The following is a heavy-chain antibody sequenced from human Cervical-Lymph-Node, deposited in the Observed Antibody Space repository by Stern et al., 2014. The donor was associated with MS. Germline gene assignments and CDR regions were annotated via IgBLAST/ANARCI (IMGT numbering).Heavy chain of an antibody. D-gene: IGHD6-19*01. CDR2: ISTLTGNP. V-gene: IGHV1-18*04. J-gene: IGHJ4*01. CDR1: GYTFTSYG. CDR3: ARSRAVAGPNYYFDN. Sequence: QMQLVQSGAEVKKPAASVKVSCKASGYTFTSYGISGVRQAPGQGIEWMGLISTLTGNPKYAQTFQGRVTMTTDTSTSTAYMEVSSLRTDDTAVYYCARSRAVAGPNYYFDNWGHGTLVTVSS.